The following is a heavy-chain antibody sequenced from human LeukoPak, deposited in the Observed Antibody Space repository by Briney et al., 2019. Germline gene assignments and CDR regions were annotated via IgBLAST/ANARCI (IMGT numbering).Heavy chain of an antibody. CDR2: INPSGGST. Sequence: ASVRVSCKASGYTFTSYYMHWVRQAPGQGLEWMGIINPSGGSTSYAQKFQGRVTMTRDTSTSTVYMELSSLRSEDTAVYYCARDPLYYYDSSGYSSFDIWGQGTMVTVSS. V-gene: IGHV1-46*01. J-gene: IGHJ3*02. CDR3: ARDPLYYYDSSGYSSFDI. D-gene: IGHD3-22*01. CDR1: GYTFTSYY.